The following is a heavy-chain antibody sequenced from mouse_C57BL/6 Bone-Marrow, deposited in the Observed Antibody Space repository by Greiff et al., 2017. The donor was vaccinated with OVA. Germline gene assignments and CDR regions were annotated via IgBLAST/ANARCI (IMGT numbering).Heavy chain of an antibody. CDR3: ARGGPTWNCDY. Sequence: QVQLQQSGPELVKPGASVKISCKASGYAFSSSWMNWVKQRPGKGLEWIGRIYPGDGDTNYNGKFKGKATLTADKSSSTAYMQLSSLTSEDSAVYFCARGGPTWNCDYWGQGTTLTVSS. D-gene: IGHD2-10*01. CDR1: GYAFSSSW. CDR2: IYPGDGDT. J-gene: IGHJ2*01. V-gene: IGHV1-82*01.